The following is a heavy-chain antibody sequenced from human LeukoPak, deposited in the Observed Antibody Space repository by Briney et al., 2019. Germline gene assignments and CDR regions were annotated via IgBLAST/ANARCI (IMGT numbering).Heavy chain of an antibody. CDR3: ARITGTFDY. CDR2: IEPDGSKT. J-gene: IGHJ4*02. V-gene: IGHV3-7*01. CDR1: RFTFTNYR. D-gene: IGHD1-20*01. Sequence: PGGSLRLSCAASRFTFTNYRMGWVRQAPGKGLEWVANIEPDGSKTYYVGSVRGRFTISRDNANNLLYLHMNSLRAEDTAVYYCARITGTFDYWGQGTLVTVSS.